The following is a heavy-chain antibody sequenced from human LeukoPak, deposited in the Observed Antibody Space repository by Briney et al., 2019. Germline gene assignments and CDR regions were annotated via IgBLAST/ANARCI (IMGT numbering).Heavy chain of an antibody. Sequence: GGSLRLSCAASGFAFRDHYMSWIRQAPGEGLEWVSYISNGGRSINYSDSVKGRFTISRDNAKSSLYLQMNNLRAGDTAMYYCAREHDSAYDYWGQGILVTVSS. V-gene: IGHV3-11*01. CDR3: AREHDSAYDY. CDR1: GFAFRDHY. CDR2: ISNGGRSI. D-gene: IGHD5-12*01. J-gene: IGHJ4*02.